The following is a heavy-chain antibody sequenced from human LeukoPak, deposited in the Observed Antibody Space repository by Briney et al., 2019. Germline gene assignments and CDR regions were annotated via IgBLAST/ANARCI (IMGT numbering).Heavy chain of an antibody. CDR2: ISYDGSNK. CDR3: ARDEEVTTVTKFNY. Sequence: PGGSLRLSCAASGFTFSSYAMHWVRQAPGKGLEWVAVISYDGSNKYYADSVKGRFTISRDNAKNSLYLQMNSLRAEDTAVYYCARDEEVTTVTKFNYWGQGTLVTVSS. CDR1: GFTFSSYA. D-gene: IGHD4-17*01. V-gene: IGHV3-30-3*01. J-gene: IGHJ4*02.